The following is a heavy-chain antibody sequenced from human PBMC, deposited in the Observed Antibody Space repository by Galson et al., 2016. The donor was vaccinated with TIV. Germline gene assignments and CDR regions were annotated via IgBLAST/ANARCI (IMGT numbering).Heavy chain of an antibody. CDR3: ARHIMASVAEDF. D-gene: IGHD6-19*01. V-gene: IGHV5-10-1*01. CDR2: ISPSDSYT. CDR1: GYSFTNYW. Sequence: QSGAEVKKPGESLRISCQGSGYSFTNYWITWHRQMPGRGLEWMGRISPSDSYTNYSPSFQGHVTISVDKSIRTAYLQWSGLKASDTAMYFCARHIMASVAEDFWGQGTLVTVSS. J-gene: IGHJ4*02.